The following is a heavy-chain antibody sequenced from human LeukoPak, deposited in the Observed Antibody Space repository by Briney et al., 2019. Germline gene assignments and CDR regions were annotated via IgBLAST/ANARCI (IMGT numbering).Heavy chain of an antibody. CDR2: ISSISHYI. CDR1: GFTFGSYS. D-gene: IGHD3-16*01. V-gene: IGHV3-21*01. J-gene: IGHJ4*02. Sequence: PGGSLGLFCAASGFTFGSYSMNWVRQAPGKGLEWVSTISSISHYIYYADSVKGRFTISRDNAKNSMYLQMNSLRAEDTGVYYCARDLSLGNPGGFDYWGQGALVTLSS. CDR3: ARDLSLGNPGGFDY.